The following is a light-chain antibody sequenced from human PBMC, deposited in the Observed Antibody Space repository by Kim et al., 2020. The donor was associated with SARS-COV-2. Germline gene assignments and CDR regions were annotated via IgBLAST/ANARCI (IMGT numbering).Light chain of an antibody. CDR1: QGINNY. V-gene: IGKV1-9*01. CDR3: QQLNSYPQT. J-gene: IGKJ2*01. CDR2: VAS. Sequence: YASVGNRVTITCRASQGINNYLAWYQQKPGKAPKLLIYVASTLQSGVPSRFRGSGSGTDFTLTITNLQPEDFATYYCQQLNSYPQTFGQGTKLEI.